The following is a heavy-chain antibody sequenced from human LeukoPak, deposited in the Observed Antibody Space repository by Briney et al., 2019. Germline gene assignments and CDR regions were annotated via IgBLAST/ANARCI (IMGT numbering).Heavy chain of an antibody. CDR2: ISPDGSDT. J-gene: IGHJ4*02. CDR3: ARLTSSWSFDY. Sequence: GESLKISCKGSGYGFTNYWIGWVRQMPGKGLEWMGIISPDGSDTRYSPSFQGQVTISADKSITTAYLQSSSLKASDTAMYYCARLTSSWSFDYWGQGTLVTVSS. CDR1: GYGFTNYW. D-gene: IGHD6-13*01. V-gene: IGHV5-51*01.